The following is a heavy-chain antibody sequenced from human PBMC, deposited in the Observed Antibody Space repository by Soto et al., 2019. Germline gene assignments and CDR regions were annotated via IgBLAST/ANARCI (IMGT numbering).Heavy chain of an antibody. V-gene: IGHV3-23*01. CDR1: GFTFSNYA. J-gene: IGHJ4*02. CDR3: AKTRSLFDY. Sequence: EVQLLESGGGLVQPGGSLRLSCAASGFTFSNYAMSWVRQAPGKGLEWVSSISKSGGGTYYADSVKGRFTIPRDNSKNTLYLQMNSLKAEDTAVYSCAKTRSLFDYWGQGTRVTVSS. D-gene: IGHD6-13*01. CDR2: ISKSGGGT.